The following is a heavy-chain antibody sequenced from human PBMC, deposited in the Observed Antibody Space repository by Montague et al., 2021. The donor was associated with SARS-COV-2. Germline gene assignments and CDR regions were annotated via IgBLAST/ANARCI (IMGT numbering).Heavy chain of an antibody. Sequence: SETLSLTCNVSGGSFSDYYWNWIRQSPAKGLEWIGENYESGRPSXNPSLKSRVTMSVDTSTSHFSLWLTSVTAADNGVYYCARGRRKPRTLQYFDFWGQGTRVTVSS. V-gene: IGHV4-34*01. D-gene: IGHD1-14*01. CDR3: ARGRRKPRTLQYFDF. CDR1: GGSFSDYY. J-gene: IGHJ1*01. CDR2: NYESGRP.